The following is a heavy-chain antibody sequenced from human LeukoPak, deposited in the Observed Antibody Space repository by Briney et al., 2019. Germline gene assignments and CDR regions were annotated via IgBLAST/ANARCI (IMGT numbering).Heavy chain of an antibody. J-gene: IGHJ6*03. CDR2: INPNSGGT. D-gene: IGHD3-10*01. CDR3: ARDITMVRGVIDMDV. V-gene: IGHV1-2*02. CDR1: GYTFTGYY. Sequence: ASVKVSCKASGYTFTGYYMHWVRQVPGQGLEWMGWINPNSGGTKYAQKFQGRVTMTRDTSISTAYMELSRPRSDDTAVYYCARDITMVRGVIDMDVWGKGTTVTVSS.